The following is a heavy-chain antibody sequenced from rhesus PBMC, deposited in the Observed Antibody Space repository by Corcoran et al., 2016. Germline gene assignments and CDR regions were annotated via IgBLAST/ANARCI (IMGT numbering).Heavy chain of an antibody. J-gene: IGHJ4*01. CDR2: IVRSGST. V-gene: IGHV4-165*01. CDR1: GGSISGYW. Sequence: QLQLQESGPGLVKPSETLSLTCAVSGGSISGYWWSWIRQPPGKGLEWIGRIVRSGSTTYNPSLESRVTVSRDTAKNQFSLKLSSVTAADTAVYYCARDRLMTFDYWGQGVLVTVSS. D-gene: IGHD1-32*01. CDR3: ARDRLMTFDY.